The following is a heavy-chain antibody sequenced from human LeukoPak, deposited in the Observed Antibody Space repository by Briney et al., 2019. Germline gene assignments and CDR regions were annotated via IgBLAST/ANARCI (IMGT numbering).Heavy chain of an antibody. V-gene: IGHV3-11*01. CDR3: AKDREDSAMISGVFDL. CDR1: GFTFSDYY. D-gene: IGHD5-18*01. Sequence: GESLRLSCAASGFTFSDYYMSWIRQAPGKGLEWVSYISSSGSTIYYADSVEGRFTISRDNSKNTVSLQLSSLRVEDTAVYFCAKDREDSAMISGVFDLWGRGTLVTVSS. J-gene: IGHJ2*01. CDR2: ISSSGSTI.